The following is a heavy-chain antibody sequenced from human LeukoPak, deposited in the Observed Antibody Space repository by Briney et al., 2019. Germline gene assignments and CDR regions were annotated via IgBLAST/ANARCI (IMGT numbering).Heavy chain of an antibody. CDR1: GFSLSTSGVG. D-gene: IGHD3-3*01. J-gene: IGHJ4*02. V-gene: IGHV2-5*02. CDR3: AHIPAPSSWSGYFFYFDY. Sequence: SGPTLVKPTQTLTLTCTFSGFSLSTSGVGVGWIRQPPGKALEWLALIYWDDDKRYSPSLKSRLTITKDTSKNQVVLTMTNMDPVDTATYYCAHIPAPSSWSGYFFYFDYWGQGTLVTVSS. CDR2: IYWDDDK.